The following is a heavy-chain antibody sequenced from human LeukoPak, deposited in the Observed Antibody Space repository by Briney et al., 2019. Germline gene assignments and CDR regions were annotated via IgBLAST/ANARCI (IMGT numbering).Heavy chain of an antibody. CDR3: ASRGAARPFWNPYWYFDL. CDR2: IYYSGST. CDR1: GGSLSSYY. J-gene: IGHJ2*01. Sequence: SETLSLTCTVSGGSLSSYYWSWIRQPPGKGLEWIGYIYYSGSTNYNPSLKSRVTISVDTSKNQFSLKLSSVTAADTAVYYCASRGAARPFWNPYWYFDLWGRGTLVTVSS. D-gene: IGHD3-3*01. V-gene: IGHV4-59*01.